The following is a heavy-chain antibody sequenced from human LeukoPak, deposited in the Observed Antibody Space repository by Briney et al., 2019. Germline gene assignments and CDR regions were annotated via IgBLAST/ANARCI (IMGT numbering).Heavy chain of an antibody. CDR3: ARHSGSGGQALGY. CDR2: TSYNGNT. V-gene: IGHV1-18*04. J-gene: IGHJ4*02. Sequence: ASVKVSCKASGYTFSNYGISWVRQAPGLGLERMGWTSYNGNTNYAQKFQDRDTMTTDTTTTTAYMELRSLESDDTAVYYCARHSGSGGQALGYWGQGTLVTVSS. CDR1: GYTFSNYG. D-gene: IGHD1-26*01.